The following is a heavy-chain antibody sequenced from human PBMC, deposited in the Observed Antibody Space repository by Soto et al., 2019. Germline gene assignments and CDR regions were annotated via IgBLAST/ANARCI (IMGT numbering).Heavy chain of an antibody. V-gene: IGHV3-23*01. CDR2: IIASGGRT. D-gene: IGHD2-21*02. CDR3: AKSSQPPRTAFDP. J-gene: IGHJ5*02. Sequence: GGSLRLPCAASGFTFSSYAMSWVRQAPGKGLEWVSGIIASGGRTYYADSVRGRFIISRDNSKNTLYLQMNSLRVEDTAIYFCAKSSQPPRTAFDPWGQGTLVTVSS. CDR1: GFTFSSYA.